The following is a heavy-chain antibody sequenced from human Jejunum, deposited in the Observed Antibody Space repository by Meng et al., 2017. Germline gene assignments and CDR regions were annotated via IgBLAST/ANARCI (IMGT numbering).Heavy chain of an antibody. Sequence: ASVKVSCKAVGYTFNSHGISWVRQAPGQGLEWMGWISVYNGYTNYAQNVQGRVTMTTDTSTSTAYMELRSLRSDDTAVYYCARDLYGEVKRWYFDSWGQGTLVTVSS. CDR1: GYTFNSHG. CDR3: ARDLYGEVKRWYFDS. V-gene: IGHV1-18*01. CDR2: ISVYNGYT. D-gene: IGHD3-3*01. J-gene: IGHJ4*02.